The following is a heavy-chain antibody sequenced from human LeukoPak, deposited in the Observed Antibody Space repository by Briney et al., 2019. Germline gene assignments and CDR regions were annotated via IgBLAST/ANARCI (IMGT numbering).Heavy chain of an antibody. D-gene: IGHD7-27*01. J-gene: IGHJ6*02. Sequence: GGSLSLSCAASGVTFSSDAMNWVRQAPGQGLEWVSAISGSGDSTYYEDPVKGRFTTSRDNSKKTLYLQMNSLRAEATALYYCAKGSGAYYYYGMDVWGQGTTVTVSS. CDR1: GVTFSSDA. CDR2: ISGSGDST. CDR3: AKGSGAYYYYGMDV. V-gene: IGHV3-23*01.